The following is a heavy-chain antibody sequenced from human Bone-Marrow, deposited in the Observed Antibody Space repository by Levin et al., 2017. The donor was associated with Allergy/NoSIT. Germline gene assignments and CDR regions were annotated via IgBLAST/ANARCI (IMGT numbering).Heavy chain of an antibody. CDR3: ARDYCNSTSCYPYYYYIDV. Sequence: ASVKVSCKASGGTFSDYPITWVRQAPGQGLEWMGGIIPIFGTANYAQKFQGRVTITADESTSTAYMELSSLRSEDTAMYYCARDYCNSTSCYPYYYYIDVWGKGTTVTVSS. J-gene: IGHJ6*03. CDR1: GGTFSDYP. D-gene: IGHD2-2*01. CDR2: IIPIFGTA. V-gene: IGHV1-69*13.